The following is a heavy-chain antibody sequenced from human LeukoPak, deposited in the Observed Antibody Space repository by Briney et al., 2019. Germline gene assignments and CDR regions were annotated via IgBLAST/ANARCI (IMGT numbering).Heavy chain of an antibody. J-gene: IGHJ4*02. CDR1: GFTVSSNY. V-gene: IGHV3-53*01. D-gene: IGHD6-13*01. Sequence: GGSLRLSCAASGFTVSSNYMSWVRQAPGKGLEWVSVIYSGGSTYYADSVKGRFTISRDNSKNTLYLQMNSLRAEDTAVYYCARAGGGYSGGGTPLINWGKEPRVTVPS. CDR3: ARAGGGYSGGGTPLIN. CDR2: IYSGGST.